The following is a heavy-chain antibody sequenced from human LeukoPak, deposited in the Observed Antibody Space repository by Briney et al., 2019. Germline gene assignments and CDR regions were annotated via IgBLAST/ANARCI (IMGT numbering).Heavy chain of an antibody. CDR1: GGSISSYY. CDR2: IYYSGST. CDR3: ARVESSWYIEK. V-gene: IGHV4-59*01. J-gene: IGHJ4*02. Sequence: SETLSLTCTVSGGSISSYYWSWIRQPPGKGLEWIGYIYYSGSTNYNPSLKSRVTISVDTSTNQFSLKLSSVTAADTAVCYCARVESSWYIEKWGQGTLVTVSS. D-gene: IGHD6-13*01.